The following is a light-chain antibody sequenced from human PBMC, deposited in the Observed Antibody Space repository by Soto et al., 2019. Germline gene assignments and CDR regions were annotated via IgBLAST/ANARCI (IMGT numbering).Light chain of an antibody. CDR2: EAS. Sequence: EIVLTQSPATLSLSPGERASLSCRASQSVSSFLAWYQQKPGQAPRLLIYEASYRATGVPARFSGSESGTDFTLTISSLEPEDFAVYYCQHRNSWPITFGQGTRLEIK. J-gene: IGKJ5*01. CDR3: QHRNSWPIT. CDR1: QSVSSF. V-gene: IGKV3-11*01.